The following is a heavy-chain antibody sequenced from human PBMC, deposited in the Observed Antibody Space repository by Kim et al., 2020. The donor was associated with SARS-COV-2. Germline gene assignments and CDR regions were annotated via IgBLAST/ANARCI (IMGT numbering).Heavy chain of an antibody. D-gene: IGHD2-2*01. CDR2: ISYSGST. CDR3: ARDGVVPATSYYGMEV. V-gene: IGHV4-31*03. Sequence: SETLSLTCTVSGRSISSGGYYWSWIRQHPGKGLEWIGYISYSGSTYYNPSLESRITISVDTSKNQFSLRLSSVTAADTAVYYCARDGVVPATSYYGMEVWGQGTTVTVSS. CDR1: GRSISSGGYY. J-gene: IGHJ6*02.